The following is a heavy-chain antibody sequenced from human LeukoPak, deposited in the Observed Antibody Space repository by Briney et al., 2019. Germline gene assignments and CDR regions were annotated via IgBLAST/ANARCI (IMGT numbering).Heavy chain of an antibody. V-gene: IGHV3-30*03. CDR2: ISYDGSNK. CDR3: ARAPVTSCRGAFCYPFDI. Sequence: GRSLRLSCAASGFTFRRYGMHWVRQAPGKGLEWVAVISYDGSNKYYEDSVKGRFTISRDNSKNTLYLQMNSLRADDAAVYYCARAPVTSCRGAFCYPFDIWGQGTLVTVSS. J-gene: IGHJ4*02. CDR1: GFTFRRYG. D-gene: IGHD2-15*01.